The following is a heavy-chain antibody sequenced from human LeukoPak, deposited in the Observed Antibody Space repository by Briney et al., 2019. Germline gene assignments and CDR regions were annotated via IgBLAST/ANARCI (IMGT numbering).Heavy chain of an antibody. Sequence: SETLSLTCTVSGGSISPYYWSWIRQPPGKGLEWIGYIYYSGSTNYNPSLKSRVTISVDTSKNQFSLKLSSVTAADTAVYYCARGAGIAAAGPPDYWGQGTLVTVSS. D-gene: IGHD6-13*01. V-gene: IGHV4-59*01. J-gene: IGHJ4*02. CDR1: GGSISPYY. CDR3: ARGAGIAAAGPPDY. CDR2: IYYSGST.